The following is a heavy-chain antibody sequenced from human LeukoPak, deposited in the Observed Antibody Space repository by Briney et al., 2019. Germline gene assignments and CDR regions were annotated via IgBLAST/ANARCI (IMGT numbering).Heavy chain of an antibody. V-gene: IGHV3-49*03. Sequence: PGGSLRLSCTASGFTFGDYAMSWFRQAPGKGLEWVGFIRSKAYDESTQYAASVKGRFSISRDDSKSIAYLHMNSLKTEDSAVYYCTRDSRIAAVYYSEYWGQGTLVTVSS. CDR2: IRSKAYDEST. CDR3: TRDSRIAAVYYSEY. D-gene: IGHD6-13*01. J-gene: IGHJ4*02. CDR1: GFTFGDYA.